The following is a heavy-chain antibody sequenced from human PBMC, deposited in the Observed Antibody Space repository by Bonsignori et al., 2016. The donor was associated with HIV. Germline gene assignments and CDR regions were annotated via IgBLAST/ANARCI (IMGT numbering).Heavy chain of an antibody. Sequence: WIRQPPGKGLEWVTNINQDGSRKYYMDSVKGRFTISRDNAKNSLYLQMDSLRAEDTALYYCAKWDFCISSSTCLGLDSWGQGTLVTVSS. CDR2: INQDGSRK. CDR3: AKWDFCISSSTCLGLDS. D-gene: IGHD2-2*01. V-gene: IGHV3-7*01. J-gene: IGHJ5*01.